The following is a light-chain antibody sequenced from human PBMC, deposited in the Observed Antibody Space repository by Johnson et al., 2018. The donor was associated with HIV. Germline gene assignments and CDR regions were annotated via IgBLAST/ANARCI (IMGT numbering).Light chain of an antibody. CDR1: SSNIGNNY. CDR2: ENT. Sequence: HSVLSQPPSVSAAPGQKVTISCSGSSSNIGNNYVSWYQQVPGTAPKLLIYENTKRPSGIPDRFSGSKSGTSATLGITGLQTGDEADYYCGTWDTSLSAGGVFGSGTKVTVL. CDR3: GTWDTSLSAGGV. V-gene: IGLV1-51*02. J-gene: IGLJ1*01.